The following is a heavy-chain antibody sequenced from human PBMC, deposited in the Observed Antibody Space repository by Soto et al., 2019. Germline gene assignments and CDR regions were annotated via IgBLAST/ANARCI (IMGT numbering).Heavy chain of an antibody. V-gene: IGHV1-18*01. D-gene: IGHD6-19*01. CDR2: ISPYTGNT. Sequence: ASVKVSCKASGSAFTRHGISWVRQAPGQGLEWVGWISPYTGNTKYVQKFQGRVTMTRDTSTSTVYMELSSLRSEDTAVYYCARDGRSSYNSGWYYFDYWGQGTLVTVSS. CDR3: ARDGRSSYNSGWYYFDY. J-gene: IGHJ4*02. CDR1: GSAFTRHG.